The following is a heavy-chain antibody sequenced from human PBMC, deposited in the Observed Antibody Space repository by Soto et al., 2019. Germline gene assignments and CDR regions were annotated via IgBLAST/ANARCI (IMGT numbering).Heavy chain of an antibody. CDR2: IWYDGSNR. D-gene: IGHD1-1*01. Sequence: QVQLVESGGGVVQPGRSLRLSCAASGFVFDTYGMHWVRQAPGKGLEWVADIWYDGSNRNYADSVKGRFTISRDNSKKTLYLPMTSLRAEDTALYFCARPWNEDWFDPWGQGTLVIVSS. CDR1: GFVFDTYG. V-gene: IGHV3-33*01. J-gene: IGHJ5*02. CDR3: ARPWNEDWFDP.